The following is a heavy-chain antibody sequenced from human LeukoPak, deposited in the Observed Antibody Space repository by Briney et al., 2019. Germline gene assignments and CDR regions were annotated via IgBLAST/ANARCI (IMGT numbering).Heavy chain of an antibody. Sequence: SETLSLTCTVSGGSISSYYWSWIRQPAGKGLEWIGRIFTSGSTNYNPSLKSRVTISVDKSKNHFSLKLSSVTAADTAVYYCARDTATQQNYYYYYMDVWGKGTTVTVSS. CDR2: IFTSGST. CDR1: GGSISSYY. CDR3: ARDTATQQNYYYYYMDV. D-gene: IGHD2-21*02. J-gene: IGHJ6*03. V-gene: IGHV4-4*07.